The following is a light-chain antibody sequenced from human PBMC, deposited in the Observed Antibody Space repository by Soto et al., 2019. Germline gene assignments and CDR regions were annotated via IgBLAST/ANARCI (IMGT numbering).Light chain of an antibody. CDR3: QQRSNWLPLT. Sequence: EIVLTQSPATLSLSPGERATLSCSASQSVSSYLAWYQQKPGQAPRLLIYDASNRATGTPARFSGSGSGTDFTLTISSLEPEDFAVYYCQQRSNWLPLTFGGGTKVDI. CDR2: DAS. J-gene: IGKJ4*01. V-gene: IGKV3-11*01. CDR1: QSVSSY.